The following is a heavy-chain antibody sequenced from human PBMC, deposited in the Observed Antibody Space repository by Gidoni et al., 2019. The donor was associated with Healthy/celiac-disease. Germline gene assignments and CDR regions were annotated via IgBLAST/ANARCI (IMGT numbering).Heavy chain of an antibody. J-gene: IGHJ4*02. CDR2: IYPGDSDT. V-gene: IGHV5-51*01. CDR3: ARQRASSSWLHKNSLPFDY. Sequence: EVQLVQSGAEVKKPGESLKISCKGSGYSFTSYWIGWVRQMPGKGLEWMGIIYPGDSDTRYSPSFQGQVTISADKSISTAYLQWSSLKASDTAMYYCARQRASSSWLHKNSLPFDYWGQGTLVTVSS. CDR1: GYSFTSYW. D-gene: IGHD6-13*01.